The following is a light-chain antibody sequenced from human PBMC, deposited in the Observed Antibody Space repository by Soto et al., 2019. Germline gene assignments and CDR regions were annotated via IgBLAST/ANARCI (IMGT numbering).Light chain of an antibody. CDR2: GAS. CDR1: QSVGIN. J-gene: IGKJ1*01. V-gene: IGKV3-15*01. CDR3: QQYKIWPT. Sequence: EMVMTQAPATLSVSPGERATLSCSASQSVGINVAWHQQKPGQAPRLLIYGASTRATGIPARFSGSGSGTEFTLTISSLQSEDFAVYFCQQYKIWPTFGQGTKVDIK.